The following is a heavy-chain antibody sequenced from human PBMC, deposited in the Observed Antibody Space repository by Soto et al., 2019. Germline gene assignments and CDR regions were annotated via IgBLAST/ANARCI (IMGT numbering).Heavy chain of an antibody. CDR1: GFTFGSTW. Sequence: EGSLRLSCAASGFTFGSTWMNWFRQAPGKGLEWVGHIPTKARGGTPDYAAAVKGRFTISRDDSESMLFLEMNSLKTEDTALYYCVTHSYGDFGLDYWGQGTLVTVSS. J-gene: IGHJ4*02. D-gene: IGHD4-17*01. CDR2: IPTKARGGTP. CDR3: VTHSYGDFGLDY. V-gene: IGHV3-15*07.